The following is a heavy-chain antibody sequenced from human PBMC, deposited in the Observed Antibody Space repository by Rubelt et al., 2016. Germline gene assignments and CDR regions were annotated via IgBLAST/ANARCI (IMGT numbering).Heavy chain of an antibody. V-gene: IGHV3-30*14. J-gene: IGHJ6*02. CDR3: AREGSDPVTSSHNYGLDV. CDR2: ISYDGSNK. D-gene: IGHD4-17*01. Sequence: RQAPGKGLEWVAVISYDGSNKYYADSVKGRFTISRHNSKNTLYLQMNSLRAEDTAVYYCAREGSDPVTSSHNYGLDVWGQGTTVTVSS.